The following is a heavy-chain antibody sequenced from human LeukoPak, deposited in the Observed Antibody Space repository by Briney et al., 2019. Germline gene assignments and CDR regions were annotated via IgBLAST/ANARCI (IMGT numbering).Heavy chain of an antibody. CDR3: ARVGGSSGSYYEYYYYYMDV. Sequence: GASVKVSCKASGYTFTSYDINWVRQATGQGLEWMGWMNPNSGNTGYAQKFQGRVTITRNTSISTAYMELSSLRSEDTAVYYCARVGGSSGSYYEYYYYYMDVWGKGTTVTVSS. J-gene: IGHJ6*03. CDR2: MNPNSGNT. D-gene: IGHD1-26*01. V-gene: IGHV1-8*03. CDR1: GYTFTSYD.